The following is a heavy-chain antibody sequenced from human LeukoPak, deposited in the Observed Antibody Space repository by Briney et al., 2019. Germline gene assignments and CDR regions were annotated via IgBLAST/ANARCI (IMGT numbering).Heavy chain of an antibody. J-gene: IGHJ4*02. CDR3: ARDGRGDGFNSWVY. D-gene: IGHD5-24*01. CDR2: IGTSTATT. V-gene: IGHV3-48*04. CDR1: GFTFSSYS. Sequence: PGGSLRLSCATSGFTFSSYSMHWVRQAPGKGLEWVSYIGTSTATTYYADSVKGRFTVSRDNAKNSLYLQLNSLIAEDTAVYYCARDGRGDGFNSWVYWGQGTLVTVSS.